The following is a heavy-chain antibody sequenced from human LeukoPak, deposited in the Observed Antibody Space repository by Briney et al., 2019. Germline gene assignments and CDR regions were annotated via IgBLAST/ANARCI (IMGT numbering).Heavy chain of an antibody. CDR2: IYNSGTT. V-gene: IGHV4-4*07. J-gene: IGHJ4*02. Sequence: KPSGTLSLTCTVSGSSISGFYWSWIRQPAGEGLEWIGRIYNSGTTNYNPSLRSRVIMSLDTSKNQFSLKLSSVTAADTAVYYCARSTRTYYYDNSGYYYFDNWGQGNLVTVSS. CDR3: ARSTRTYYYDNSGYYYFDN. CDR1: GSSISGFY. D-gene: IGHD3-22*01.